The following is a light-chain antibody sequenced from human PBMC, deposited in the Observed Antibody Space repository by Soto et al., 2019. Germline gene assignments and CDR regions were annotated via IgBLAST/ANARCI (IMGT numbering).Light chain of an antibody. CDR1: QSFSSY. CDR3: QQSYSTPQS. V-gene: IGKV1-39*01. CDR2: AAS. Sequence: DIQMTQSPKSLSASVGDRVTMTCLASQSFSSYLNWYQQKPGKAPKLLIYAASSLQSGVPSRFSGSGSGTDFTLTISSLQPEDFATYYCQQSYSTPQSFGPGTKVDI. J-gene: IGKJ3*01.